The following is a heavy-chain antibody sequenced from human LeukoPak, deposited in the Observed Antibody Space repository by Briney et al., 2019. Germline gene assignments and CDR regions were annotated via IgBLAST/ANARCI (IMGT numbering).Heavy chain of an antibody. J-gene: IGHJ4*02. CDR3: AASPRYYDSSGTCGY. V-gene: IGHV1-58*02. CDR1: VFTFTTSA. CDR2: IVIGSGNA. D-gene: IGHD3-22*01. Sequence: APERLSYTASVFTFTTSAMYWGRQARGHRREGRGWIVIGSGNANSAHKLQQRVTITRDISTSTGYMELGSLRFEDTAVYYCAASPRYYDSSGTCGYWGQGTLVTVSS.